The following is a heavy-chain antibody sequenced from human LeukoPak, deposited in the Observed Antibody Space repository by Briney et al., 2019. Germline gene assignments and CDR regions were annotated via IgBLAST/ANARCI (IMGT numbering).Heavy chain of an antibody. D-gene: IGHD3-10*01. Sequence: GRSLRLSCAASGFTFSSYGMHWVRQAPGKGLEWVAVIWYDGSNKYYADSVKGRFTISRDNSKNTLYLQMNSLRAEDTAVYYCARGPSVLWFGEFSYYFDYWGQGTLVTVSS. CDR1: GFTFSSYG. CDR2: IWYDGSNK. J-gene: IGHJ4*02. CDR3: ARGPSVLWFGEFSYYFDY. V-gene: IGHV3-33*01.